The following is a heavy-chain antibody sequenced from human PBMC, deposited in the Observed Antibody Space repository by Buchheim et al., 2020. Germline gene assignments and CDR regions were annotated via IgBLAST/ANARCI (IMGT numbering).Heavy chain of an antibody. J-gene: IGHJ5*02. CDR1: DESFSNNY. Sequence: QVRLQQWGGGLLKPSETLTLTCAVSDESFSNNYWSWIRQPPGKGPEWIGEIIHGGSTHYSSSLESRVTISIDTSQNQVFLKVNSLTAADTAVYYCARSYSSSWTQNDWLDPWGQGTL. D-gene: IGHD6-13*01. CDR2: IIHGGST. V-gene: IGHV4-34*12. CDR3: ARSYSSSWTQNDWLDP.